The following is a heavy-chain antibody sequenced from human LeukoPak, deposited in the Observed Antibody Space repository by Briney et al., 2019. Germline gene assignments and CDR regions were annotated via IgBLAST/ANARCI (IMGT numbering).Heavy chain of an antibody. J-gene: IGHJ4*02. CDR2: INPNSGGT. D-gene: IGHD2-15*01. CDR3: ARDMERAATHDFDY. CDR1: GYTFTGYY. V-gene: IGHV1-2*02. Sequence: ASVKVSCKASGYTFTGYYMHWVRQAPGQGLEWMGWINPNSGGTNYAQKFQGRVTMTRDTSISTAYMELSRLRSDDTAVYYCARDMERAATHDFDYWGRGTLVTVSS.